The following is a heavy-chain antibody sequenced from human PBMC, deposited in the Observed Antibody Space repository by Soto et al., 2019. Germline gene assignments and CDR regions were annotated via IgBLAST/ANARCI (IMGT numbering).Heavy chain of an antibody. D-gene: IGHD6-19*01. Sequence: PGGSLRLSCAASGFTFSSYAMSWVRQAPGKGLEWVSAISGSGGSTYYADSVKGRFTISRDNSKNTLYLQMNSLRAEDTAVYYCAKDRAISWAVAGFHQYYFDYWGQGTLVTVSS. CDR3: AKDRAISWAVAGFHQYYFDY. V-gene: IGHV3-23*01. CDR1: GFTFSSYA. J-gene: IGHJ4*02. CDR2: ISGSGGST.